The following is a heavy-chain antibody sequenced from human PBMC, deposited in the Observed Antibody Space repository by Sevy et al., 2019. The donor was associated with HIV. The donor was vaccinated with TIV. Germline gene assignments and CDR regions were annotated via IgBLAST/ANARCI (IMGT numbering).Heavy chain of an antibody. CDR1: GGTFSSYA. CDR3: ARGLTIFGVVTGIYYYYYMDV. D-gene: IGHD3-3*01. CDR2: IIPILGIA. V-gene: IGHV1-69*10. J-gene: IGHJ6*03. Sequence: ASVKVSCKASGGTFSSYAISWVRQAPGQGLEWMGGIIPILGIANYAQKFQGRVTITADTSTSTAYMELSSLRSEDTAVYYCARGLTIFGVVTGIYYYYYMDVWGKGTTVTVSS.